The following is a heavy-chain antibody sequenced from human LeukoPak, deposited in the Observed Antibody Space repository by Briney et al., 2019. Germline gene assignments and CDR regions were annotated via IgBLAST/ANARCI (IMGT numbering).Heavy chain of an antibody. V-gene: IGHV3-20*04. CDR1: GFTFDDYG. Sequence: GGSLRLSCAASGFTFDDYGMSWVRQAPGKGLEWVSGINWNGGSTGYADSVKGRFTISRDNAKNSLYLQMNSLRAEDTALYYCARGRSYYDILTGYTPDYWGQGTLVTVSS. CDR3: ARGRSYYDILTGYTPDY. CDR2: INWNGGST. J-gene: IGHJ4*02. D-gene: IGHD3-9*01.